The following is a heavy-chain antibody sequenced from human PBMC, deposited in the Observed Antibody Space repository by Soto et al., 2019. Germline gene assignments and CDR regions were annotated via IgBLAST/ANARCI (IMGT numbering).Heavy chain of an antibody. Sequence: TLSLTCTVSGGSISSYYWSWIRQPPGKGLEWIGYIYYSGSTNYNPSLKSRVTISVDTSKNQFSLKLSSVTAADTAVYYYARHHSSSWYPFRGEYFQHWGQGTLVTVSS. CDR2: IYYSGST. J-gene: IGHJ1*01. V-gene: IGHV4-59*08. CDR1: GGSISSYY. D-gene: IGHD6-13*01. CDR3: ARHHSSSWYPFRGEYFQH.